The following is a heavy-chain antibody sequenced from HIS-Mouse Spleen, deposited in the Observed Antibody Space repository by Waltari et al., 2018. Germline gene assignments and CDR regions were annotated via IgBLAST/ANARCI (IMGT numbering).Heavy chain of an antibody. J-gene: IGHJ3*02. V-gene: IGHV1-8*01. CDR3: ARVLYDFWSGYYDAFDI. Sequence: QVQLVQSGAEVKKPGAALKVSCKASGYTFTSYDINWVRQATGQGPEWMGWMNPNSGNTGYAQKFQGRVTMTRNTSISTAYMELSSLRSEDTDVYYCARVLYDFWSGYYDAFDIWGQGTMVTVSS. CDR1: GYTFTSYD. CDR2: MNPNSGNT. D-gene: IGHD3-3*01.